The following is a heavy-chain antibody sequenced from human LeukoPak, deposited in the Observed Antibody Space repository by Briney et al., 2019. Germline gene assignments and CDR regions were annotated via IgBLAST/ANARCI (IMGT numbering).Heavy chain of an antibody. J-gene: IGHJ4*02. V-gene: IGHV3-48*02. D-gene: IGHD3-22*01. CDR3: ARAPSPSYYGSSGYYAN. CDR1: GFTFSSYS. CDR2: ISSSSSTI. Sequence: GGSLRLSCAASGFTFSSYSMNWVRQAPGKGLEWVSYISSSSSTIYYADSVKGRFTISRDNAKNSLYLQMNSLRDEDTAVYYCARAPSPSYYGSSGYYANWGQGTLVTVSS.